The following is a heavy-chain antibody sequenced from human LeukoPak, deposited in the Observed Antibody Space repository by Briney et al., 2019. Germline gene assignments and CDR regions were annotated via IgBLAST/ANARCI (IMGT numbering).Heavy chain of an antibody. J-gene: IGHJ5*02. V-gene: IGHV1-2*02. CDR1: GYTFTGYY. D-gene: IGHD6-19*01. CDR3: ARAVAGISWFDP. CDR2: INPNSGST. Sequence: ASVKVSCKASGYTFTGYYMHWVRQAPGQGLEWMGWINPNSGSTNYAQKFQGRVTMTRDTSISTAYMELSRLRSDDTAVYYCARAVAGISWFDPWGQGTLVTVSS.